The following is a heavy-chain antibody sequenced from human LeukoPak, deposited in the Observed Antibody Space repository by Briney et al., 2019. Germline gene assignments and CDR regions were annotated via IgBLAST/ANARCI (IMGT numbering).Heavy chain of an antibody. CDR3: AKAIRWRVAAADPDAFDI. Sequence: TGGSLRLSCAASGFTFSSYGMHWVRQAPGKGLEWVAVISYDGSNKYYADSVKGRFTISRDNSKNTLYLQMNSLRAEDTAVYYCAKAIRWRVAAADPDAFDIWGQGTMVTVSS. CDR2: ISYDGSNK. J-gene: IGHJ3*02. CDR1: GFTFSSYG. V-gene: IGHV3-30*18. D-gene: IGHD6-13*01.